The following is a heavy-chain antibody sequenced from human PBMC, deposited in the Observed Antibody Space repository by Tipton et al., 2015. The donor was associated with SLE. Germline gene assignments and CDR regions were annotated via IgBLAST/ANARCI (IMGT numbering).Heavy chain of an antibody. Sequence: SLRLSCAASGFTFTSFAMNWVRQAPGKGLEWVANILQEGSEKIYADSVKGRFTISRDNAKNSLFLQMNSLRAEDTAVYYCARGKYYFDYWGQGALVTVSS. J-gene: IGHJ4*02. CDR3: ARGKYYFDY. CDR2: ILQEGSEK. V-gene: IGHV3-7*01. CDR1: GFTFTSFA.